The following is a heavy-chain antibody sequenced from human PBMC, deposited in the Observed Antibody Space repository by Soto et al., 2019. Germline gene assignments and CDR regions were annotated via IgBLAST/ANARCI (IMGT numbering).Heavy chain of an antibody. CDR1: GFTFSSYG. CDR3: ARPPVAGTIQYYFDY. D-gene: IGHD6-19*01. V-gene: IGHV3-33*01. Sequence: QVQLVESGGGVVQPGRSLRLSCAASGFTFSSYGMHWVRQAPGKGLEWVAVIWYDGSNKYYADSVKGRFTISRDNSKNTLYLQMNSLRAEDTAVYYCARPPVAGTIQYYFDYWGQGTLVTVSS. CDR2: IWYDGSNK. J-gene: IGHJ4*02.